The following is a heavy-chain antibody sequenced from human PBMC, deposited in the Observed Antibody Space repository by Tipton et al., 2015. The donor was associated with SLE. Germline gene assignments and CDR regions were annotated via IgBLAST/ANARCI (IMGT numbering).Heavy chain of an antibody. V-gene: IGHV3-23*01. CDR3: AKTGKWELLPDY. CDR1: GGSFSGSY. Sequence: SLRLSCAVYGGSFSGSYWSWIRQPPGKGLEWVSAISGSGGSTYYADSVKGRFTISRDNSKNTLYLQMNSLRAEDTAVYYCAKTGKWELLPDYWGQGTLVTVSS. CDR2: ISGSGGST. J-gene: IGHJ4*02. D-gene: IGHD1-26*01.